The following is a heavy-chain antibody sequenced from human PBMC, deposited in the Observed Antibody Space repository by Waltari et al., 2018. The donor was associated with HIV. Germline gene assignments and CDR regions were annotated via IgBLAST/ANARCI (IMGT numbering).Heavy chain of an antibody. J-gene: IGHJ4*02. V-gene: IGHV4-34*01. Sequence: QVHLQQWGAGLLKPSETLSLTCAIYGRSSSGYYWSLIRQAPEKGLAWIGEISHSGSTNYNPSLKSRVTMSLDTPKNQFSRKLGPVTAADTAVYYWARKHHYYDDNRYPLLFDAWGQGTLVTVSS. CDR1: GRSSSGYY. D-gene: IGHD3-16*01. CDR2: ISHSGST. CDR3: ARKHHYYDDNRYPLLFDA.